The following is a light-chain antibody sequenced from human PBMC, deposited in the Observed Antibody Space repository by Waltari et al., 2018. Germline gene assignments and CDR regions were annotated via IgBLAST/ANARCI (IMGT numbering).Light chain of an antibody. CDR2: DTS. Sequence: DIVLTPSPALLSLSPGERASLSCRASQSVTNYLAWYQQKPGQPPRLLIDDTSNRATGIPARFSGSGFGTDFTLTISSLEPEDFAVYYCQQRRNWPLTFGGGTKVEIK. CDR3: QQRRNWPLT. V-gene: IGKV3-11*01. CDR1: QSVTNY. J-gene: IGKJ4*01.